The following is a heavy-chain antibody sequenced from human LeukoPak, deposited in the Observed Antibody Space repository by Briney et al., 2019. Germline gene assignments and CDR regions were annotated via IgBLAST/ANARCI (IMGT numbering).Heavy chain of an antibody. CDR1: GFTFSSYG. CDR2: IRYDGSNK. D-gene: IGHD3-3*01. V-gene: IGHV3-30*02. J-gene: IGHJ3*02. Sequence: PGGSLRLSCAASGFTFSSYGMHWVRQAPGKRLEWVAFIRYDGSNKYYADSVKGRFTISRDNSKNTLYLQMNSLRAEDTAVYYCAKELLRDYDFWSGSPDAFDIWGQGTMVTVSS. CDR3: AKELLRDYDFWSGSPDAFDI.